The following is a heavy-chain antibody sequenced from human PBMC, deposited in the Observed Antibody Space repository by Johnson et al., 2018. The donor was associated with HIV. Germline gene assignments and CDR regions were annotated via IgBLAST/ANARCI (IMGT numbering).Heavy chain of an antibody. J-gene: IGHJ3*02. CDR2: IYDGDTT. D-gene: IGHD3-3*01. Sequence: VQLVESGGGVVRPGGSLILSCAASGFNVDDDALSWVRQAPGKGLEWVSVIYDGDTTYYTDSVKGRFTISRDNSKNTLYLQMNSLRAEATAVYDCAREGINFWSIHDAFDIWGQGTMVTVSS. V-gene: IGHV3-66*01. CDR1: GFNVDDDA. CDR3: AREGINFWSIHDAFDI.